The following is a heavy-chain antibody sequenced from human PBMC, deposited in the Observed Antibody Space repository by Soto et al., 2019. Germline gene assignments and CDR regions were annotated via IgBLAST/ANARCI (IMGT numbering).Heavy chain of an antibody. D-gene: IGHD2-2*01. Sequence: PSETLSLTCTVSGGSISSGDYYWSWIRQPPGKGLEWIGYIYYSGSTYYNPSLKSRVTISVDTSKNQFSLKLSSVTAADTAVYYCARDSSSDYCISTSCWGNWFDPWGQGTLVTVSS. J-gene: IGHJ5*02. V-gene: IGHV4-30-4*01. CDR3: ARDSSSDYCISTSCWGNWFDP. CDR1: GGSISSGDYY. CDR2: IYYSGST.